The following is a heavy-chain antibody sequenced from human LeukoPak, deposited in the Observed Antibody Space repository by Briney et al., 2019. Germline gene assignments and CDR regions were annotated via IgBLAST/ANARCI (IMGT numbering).Heavy chain of an antibody. Sequence: GGSLRLSCAASTFTFSSYWMSWDSQAHGKGLEWDANIKQDGSEKYYVDSVKGRFTISRDNAKNSLYLQMNSLRAEDTAAYYCARDPPGYGDYPDYWGQGTLVTVSS. CDR2: IKQDGSEK. CDR1: TFTFSSYW. J-gene: IGHJ4*02. CDR3: ARDPPGYGDYPDY. D-gene: IGHD4-17*01. V-gene: IGHV3-7*01.